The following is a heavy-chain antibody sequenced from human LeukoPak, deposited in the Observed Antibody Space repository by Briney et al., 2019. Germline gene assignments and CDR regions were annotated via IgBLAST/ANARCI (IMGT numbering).Heavy chain of an antibody. CDR2: MNPNSGNT. J-gene: IGHJ5*02. D-gene: IGHD6-19*01. Sequence: ATVEVSCKASGYTFTSYDINWVRQATGQGLEWMGWMNPNSGNTGYAQKFQGRVTITRNTSISTAYMELSSLRSEDTAVYYCARVAAVARRYGNNWFDPWGQGTLVTVSS. CDR1: GYTFTSYD. CDR3: ARVAAVARRYGNNWFDP. V-gene: IGHV1-8*03.